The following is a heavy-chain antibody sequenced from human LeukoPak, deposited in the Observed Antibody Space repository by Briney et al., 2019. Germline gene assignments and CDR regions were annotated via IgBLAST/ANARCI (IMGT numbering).Heavy chain of an antibody. D-gene: IGHD2-15*01. J-gene: IGHJ4*02. CDR3: ARDTTAALLPRPFDY. CDR1: GFTFSSYS. Sequence: GGSLRLSCAASGFTFSSYSMNWVRQAPGKGLEWVSSISSSSSYIYYADSVKGRFTISRDNAKNSLYLQMNSLRAEDTAVYYCARDTTAALLPRPFDYWGQGTLVTVSS. V-gene: IGHV3-21*01. CDR2: ISSSSSYI.